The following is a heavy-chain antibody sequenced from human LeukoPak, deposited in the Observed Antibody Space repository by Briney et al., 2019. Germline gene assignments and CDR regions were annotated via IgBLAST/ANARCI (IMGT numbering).Heavy chain of an antibody. J-gene: IGHJ6*02. V-gene: IGHV4-34*01. CDR3: ARYDYVWGYGMDV. CDR1: GGSFSDFY. CDR2: IKNDGFT. Sequence: SETLSLTCAVHGGSFSDFYWTWMRQPPGKELEWIGEIKNDGFTNYNPSLKSRVTISVDTSKNQFSLKLSSVTAADTAVYYCARYDYVWGYGMDVWGQGTTVTVSS. D-gene: IGHD3-16*01.